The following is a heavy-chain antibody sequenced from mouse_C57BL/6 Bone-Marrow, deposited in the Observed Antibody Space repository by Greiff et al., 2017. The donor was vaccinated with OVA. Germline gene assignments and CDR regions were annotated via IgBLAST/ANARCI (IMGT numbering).Heavy chain of an antibody. CDR2: IIPGSGST. D-gene: IGHD1-1*01. CDR3: ARWDYYGSRTNYYAMDY. CDR1: GYTFTGYW. Sequence: QVQLQQSGAELMKPGASVKLSCKATGYTFTGYWIEWVKQRPGNGLEWIGEIIPGSGSTNYNEKFKGKATFTADKSSNTAYMQLSSLTTEDSAIYYCARWDYYGSRTNYYAMDYWGQGTSVTVSS. J-gene: IGHJ4*01. V-gene: IGHV1-9*01.